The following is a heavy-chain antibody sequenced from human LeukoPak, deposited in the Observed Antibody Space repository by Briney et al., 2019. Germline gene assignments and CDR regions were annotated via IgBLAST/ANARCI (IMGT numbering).Heavy chain of an antibody. Sequence: PGGSLRLSCAASGFTFSSYEMNWVRQAPGKGLEWVSYISSSGSTIYYVDSVKGRFTISRDNAKNPLYLQMNSLRAEDTAVYYCAPSLWFGDQFDYWGQGTLVTVSS. CDR3: APSLWFGDQFDY. CDR2: ISSSGSTI. D-gene: IGHD3-10*01. CDR1: GFTFSSYE. J-gene: IGHJ4*02. V-gene: IGHV3-48*03.